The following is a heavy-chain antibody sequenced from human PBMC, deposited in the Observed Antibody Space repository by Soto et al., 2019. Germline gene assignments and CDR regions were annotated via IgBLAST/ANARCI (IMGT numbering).Heavy chain of an antibody. CDR1: GLTFSNYA. CDR2: ISGSGDIT. V-gene: IGHV3-23*01. Sequence: PGGSLRLSCAASGLTFSNYAMNWVRQAPGKGLEWVSVISGSGDITFYADYEKGRFTISRDSSTNTLYLQMDGMRAEDTAVYYCAKAQTQGWGYLDYWGQGT. D-gene: IGHD6-19*01. J-gene: IGHJ4*02. CDR3: AKAQTQGWGYLDY.